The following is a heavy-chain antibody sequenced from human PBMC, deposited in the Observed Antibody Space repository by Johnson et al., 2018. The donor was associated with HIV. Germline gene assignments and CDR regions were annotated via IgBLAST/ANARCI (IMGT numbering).Heavy chain of an antibody. Sequence: QVQLVESGGGVVQPGSSLRLSCAASGFTFSSYAMHWVRQAPGKGLEWVAVISSDGTEMHYGDSVRGRFTISRDNSRNTLSLQMYSLTSEDTATYYCVRGSLTDDSFPDWGQGTMVLVSS. D-gene: IGHD3-16*01. J-gene: IGHJ3*01. V-gene: IGHV3-30*04. CDR1: GFTFSSYA. CDR2: ISSDGTEM. CDR3: VRGSLTDDSFPD.